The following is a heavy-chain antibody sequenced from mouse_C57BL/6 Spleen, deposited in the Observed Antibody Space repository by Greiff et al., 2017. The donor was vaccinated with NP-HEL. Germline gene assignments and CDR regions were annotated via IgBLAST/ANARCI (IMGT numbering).Heavy chain of an antibody. CDR3: AREKFITTVVAHYFDY. D-gene: IGHD1-1*01. J-gene: IGHJ2*01. Sequence: VHVKQSGPELVKPGASVKISCKASGYSFTDYNMNWVKQSNGKSLEWIGVINPNYGTTSYNQKFKGKATLTVDQSSSTAYMQLNSLTSEDSAVYYCAREKFITTVVAHYFDYWGKGTTLTVSS. CDR2: INPNYGTT. V-gene: IGHV1-39*01. CDR1: GYSFTDYN.